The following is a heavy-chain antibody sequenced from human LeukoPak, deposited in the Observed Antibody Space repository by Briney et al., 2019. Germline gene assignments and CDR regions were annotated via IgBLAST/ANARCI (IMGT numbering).Heavy chain of an antibody. J-gene: IGHJ4*02. CDR2: SSYNSGGT. CDR3: ARPYYDSSGYRY. Sequence: GVSAKVSCKASGYTFSGYCMQRVRQAPGQGVEWMGWSSYNSGGTNYAQKVQGRVTMTRDTSISPAYMELSRRRSDDTVVYYNARPYYDSSGYRYWGQGTLVTVSS. V-gene: IGHV1-2*02. D-gene: IGHD3-22*01. CDR1: GYTFSGYC.